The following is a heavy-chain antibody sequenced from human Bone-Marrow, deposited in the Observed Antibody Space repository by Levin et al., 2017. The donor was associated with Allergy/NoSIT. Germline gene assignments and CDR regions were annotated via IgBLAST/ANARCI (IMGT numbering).Heavy chain of an antibody. CDR3: ARDRIYGSLRNYGMDL. Sequence: PGGSLRLSCAASGFTFNDFGMNWVRQAPGKGLEWVSSISSSSSGSHVYYADSVKGRFTISRDDAKNSLSLQMDSLRVEDTATYFCARDRIYGSLRNYGMDLWGQGTTVTVSS. V-gene: IGHV3-21*06. J-gene: IGHJ6*02. CDR2: ISSSSSGSHV. CDR1: GFTFNDFG. D-gene: IGHD4-17*01.